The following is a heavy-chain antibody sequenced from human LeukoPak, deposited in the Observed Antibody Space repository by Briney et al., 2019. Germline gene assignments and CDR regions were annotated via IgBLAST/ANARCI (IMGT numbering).Heavy chain of an antibody. V-gene: IGHV1-69*04. D-gene: IGHD4-23*01. Sequence: ASVKVSCKASGGTFSSYAISWVRQAPGQGLEWMGRIIPILGIANYAQKFQGRVTITADKSTSTAYMELSSLRSEDTAVYYCASSTVVTRTWVENYFDYWGQGTLVTVSS. CDR3: ASSTVVTRTWVENYFDY. CDR2: IIPILGIA. J-gene: IGHJ4*02. CDR1: GGTFSSYA.